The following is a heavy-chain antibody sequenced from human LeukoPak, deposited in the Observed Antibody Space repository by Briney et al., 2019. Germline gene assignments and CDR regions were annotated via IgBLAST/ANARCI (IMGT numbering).Heavy chain of an antibody. V-gene: IGHV3-7*05. J-gene: IGHJ4*02. D-gene: IGHD5-18*01. CDR1: GFIFSYYR. CDR3: ARGAYIHGHLFEY. CDR2: IKEDGSEE. Sequence: GGSLRLSCAASGFIFSYYRMNWVRQAPGKGLEWVANIKEDGSEEYYVDSLKGRFTISRDNPENSVDLHMNNLRAEDTAVYYCARGAYIHGHLFEYWGQGTLVTVSS.